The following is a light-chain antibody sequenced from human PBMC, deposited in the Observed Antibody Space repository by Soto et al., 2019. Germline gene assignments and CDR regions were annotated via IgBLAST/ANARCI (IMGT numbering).Light chain of an antibody. CDR1: QSISSY. Sequence: DIAMTQSPSSLSASVGDRVTITCRASQSISSYLNWYQQKPGKAPRLLIYAVSNLQSGVPSRFSGSGSGTDFTLTISRLQPEDFATYYCQQNYITPLAFGPGTKVDIK. CDR2: AVS. V-gene: IGKV1-39*01. CDR3: QQNYITPLA. J-gene: IGKJ3*01.